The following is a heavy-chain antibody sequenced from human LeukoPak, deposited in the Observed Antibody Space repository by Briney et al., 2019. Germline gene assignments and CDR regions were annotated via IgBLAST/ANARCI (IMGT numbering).Heavy chain of an antibody. CDR2: ISGSGTGT. Sequence: GGSLRLSCAASGFTFSSSAMSWVRQAPGKGLYWVSAISGSGTGTYYADSVKGRFTISRDNSKNTLYLQMNSLRAEDTAVYYCAKKETTVTTFFENWGQGTLVTVSS. CDR3: AKKETTVTTFFEN. V-gene: IGHV3-23*01. D-gene: IGHD4-17*01. CDR1: GFTFSSSA. J-gene: IGHJ4*02.